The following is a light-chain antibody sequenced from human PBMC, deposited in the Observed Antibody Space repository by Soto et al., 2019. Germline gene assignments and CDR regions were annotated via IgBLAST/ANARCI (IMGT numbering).Light chain of an antibody. Sequence: QPVLTQSPSASASLGASVKLTCTLSIGHSSYAIAWHQQQSEKGPRYLMKLNSDGSHSKGDGIPDRFSGSSSGAERYLTISSLQSEDEADYYCQTWGTGIHVFGTGTKLTV. J-gene: IGLJ1*01. CDR1: IGHSSYA. CDR2: LNSDGSH. V-gene: IGLV4-69*01. CDR3: QTWGTGIHV.